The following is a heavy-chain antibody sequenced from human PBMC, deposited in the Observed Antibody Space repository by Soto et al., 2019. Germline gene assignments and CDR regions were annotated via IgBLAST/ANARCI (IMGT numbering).Heavy chain of an antibody. J-gene: IGHJ4*02. CDR2: IYPGGSDT. Sequence: PGESLKISCQGSGYSFSTSWIGWVRQMPGKGLEWMGIIYPGGSDTRYSPSFQGQVTISADKSISTAFLQWSSLKASDTATYYCARTTIAGIRGYFDYWGQGTLVTVSS. CDR3: ARTTIAGIRGYFDY. V-gene: IGHV5-51*01. CDR1: GYSFSTSW. D-gene: IGHD2-21*01.